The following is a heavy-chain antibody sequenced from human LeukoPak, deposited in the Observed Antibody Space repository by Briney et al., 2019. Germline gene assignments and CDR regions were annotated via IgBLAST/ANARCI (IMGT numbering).Heavy chain of an antibody. V-gene: IGHV3-30*02. CDR2: IRYDGNNE. CDR1: GFTFSTYG. CDR3: AQGTSILATINN. D-gene: IGHD5-12*01. J-gene: IGHJ1*01. Sequence: PGGSLRLSCAASGFTFSTYGMHWVRQAPGKGLEWAVFIRYDGNNEYYADSVRGRFTISRDNSKNTLYLQMSSLRSEDTAVYYCAQGTSILATINNWGQGTLVTVSS.